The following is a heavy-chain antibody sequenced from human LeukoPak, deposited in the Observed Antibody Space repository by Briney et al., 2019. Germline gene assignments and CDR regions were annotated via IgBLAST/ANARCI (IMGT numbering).Heavy chain of an antibody. CDR2: IIPIFGRA. Sequence: GASVKVSCKASGGTFSSYAISWVRQAPGQGLEWMGGIIPIFGRANYAQKFQGRVTITADESTSTAYMELRSLRSDDTAVYYCARVGGYCSGGSCYFLYYYYYGMDVWGQGTTVTVS. CDR1: GGTFSSYA. CDR3: ARVGGYCSGGSCYFLYYYYYGMDV. V-gene: IGHV1-69*13. D-gene: IGHD2-15*01. J-gene: IGHJ6*02.